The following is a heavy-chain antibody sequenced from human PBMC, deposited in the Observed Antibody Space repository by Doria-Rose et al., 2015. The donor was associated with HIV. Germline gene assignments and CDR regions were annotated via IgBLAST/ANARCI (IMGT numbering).Heavy chain of an antibody. J-gene: IGHJ6*02. CDR3: ARERSDGMDV. Sequence: GSSVKVSCKASGGAFSSYAITWVRQAPGQGLEWMGGLIPMFDTANYAQIFQGRVTITADESTSTAYMELSSLRSEDTAVYYCARERSDGMDVWGQGTTVTVSS. CDR2: LIPMFDTA. CDR1: GGAFSSYA. V-gene: IGHV1-69*01. D-gene: IGHD3-10*01.